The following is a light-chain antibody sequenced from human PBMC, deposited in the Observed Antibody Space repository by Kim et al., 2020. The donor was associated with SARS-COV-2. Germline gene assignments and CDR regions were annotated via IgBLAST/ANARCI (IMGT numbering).Light chain of an antibody. CDR3: SSYTSNFTWV. CDR1: STDIGGYTY. CDR2: DVN. V-gene: IGLV2-14*03. J-gene: IGLJ3*02. Sequence: GQSITISCTGTSTDIGGYTYFSWYQQDSGKAPKLVLYDVNTRPSGISSRFSGSKSGNTASLTISALQIEDEADYYCSSYTSNFTWVFGGGTKVTVL.